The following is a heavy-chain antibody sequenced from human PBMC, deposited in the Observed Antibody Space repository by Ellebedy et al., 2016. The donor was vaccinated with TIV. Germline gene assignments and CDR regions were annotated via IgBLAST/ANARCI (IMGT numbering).Heavy chain of an antibody. CDR1: GFTFSSYA. D-gene: IGHD3-22*01. J-gene: IGHJ4*02. V-gene: IGHV3-23*01. Sequence: GGSLRLXXAASGFTFSSYAMSWVRQAPGKGLEWVSAISGSGGSTYYADSVKGRFTISRDNSKNTLYLQMNSLRAEDTAVYYCAKPLYYYDSSGYYYVPFDCWGQGTLVTVSS. CDR3: AKPLYYYDSSGYYYVPFDC. CDR2: ISGSGGST.